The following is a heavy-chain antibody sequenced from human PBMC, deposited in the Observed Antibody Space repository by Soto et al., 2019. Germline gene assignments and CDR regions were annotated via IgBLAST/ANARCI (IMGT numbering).Heavy chain of an antibody. CDR2: IHHGGST. V-gene: IGHV4-59*08. J-gene: IGHJ6*02. CDR1: GGSITSHY. Sequence: QVQLQESGPGLVKPSETLSLTCSVSGGSITSHYCSWFRQPPGKGLEWIGYIHHGGSTSYNPSLKMRVTMSVDTSTNQVSLKVSSVTAADTALYYGARQGFVQSPGLVDVWGPGTTVTVSS. CDR3: ARQGFVQSPGLVDV. D-gene: IGHD1-1*01.